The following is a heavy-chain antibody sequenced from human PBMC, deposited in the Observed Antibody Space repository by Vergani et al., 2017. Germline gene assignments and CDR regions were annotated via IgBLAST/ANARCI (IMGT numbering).Heavy chain of an antibody. D-gene: IGHD3-22*01. Sequence: QVQLQESGPGLVKASQTLSLTCSVSGAYVGSGGYYWTWVRQAPGQGLQWMGRMIPTFDSKNYAPRFQGRVTLTADASASTAYMELTSLTSEDTAVYFCARGASYFDSGGYADTWGQGTLVTVS. CDR2: MIPTFDSK. CDR3: ARGASYFDSGGYADT. J-gene: IGHJ5*02. V-gene: IGHV1-69*18. CDR1: GAYVGSGG.